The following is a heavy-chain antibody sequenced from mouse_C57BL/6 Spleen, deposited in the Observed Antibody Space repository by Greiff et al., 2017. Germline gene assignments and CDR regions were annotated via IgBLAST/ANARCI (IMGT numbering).Heavy chain of an antibody. J-gene: IGHJ2*01. CDR1: GYTFTDYY. Sequence: QVQLQQSGAELVRPGASVKLSCKASGYTFTDYYINWVKQRPGQGLEWIARIYPGSGNTYYNEKFKGKATLTAEKASSTAYMQLSSLTSEDSAVYFCARGDWDGGDYWGQGTTLTVSS. V-gene: IGHV1-76*01. CDR2: IYPGSGNT. D-gene: IGHD4-1*01. CDR3: ARGDWDGGDY.